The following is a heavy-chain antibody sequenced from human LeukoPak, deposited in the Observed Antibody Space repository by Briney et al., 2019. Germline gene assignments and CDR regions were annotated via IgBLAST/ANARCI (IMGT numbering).Heavy chain of an antibody. CDR2: TYNSGST. CDR3: ARDSPAMRDAFDI. Sequence: PSETLSLTCTVSGGSISIYYWSWIRQSPGKGLEWIGYTYNSGSTNYNPSLKSRVTISADTSKNQFSLKLTSVTAADTAVYYCARDSPAMRDAFDIWGQGTMVTVSS. J-gene: IGHJ3*02. CDR1: GGSISIYY. V-gene: IGHV4-59*01.